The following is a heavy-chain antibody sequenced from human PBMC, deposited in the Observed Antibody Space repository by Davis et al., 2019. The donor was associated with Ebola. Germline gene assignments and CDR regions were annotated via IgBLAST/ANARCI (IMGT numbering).Heavy chain of an antibody. J-gene: IGHJ6*02. V-gene: IGHV4-59*08. Sequence: MPSETLSLTCTVSGGSISSYYWSWIRQPPGKGLEWIGYIYYSGSTNYNPSLKSRVTISVDTSKNQFSLKLSSVTAADTAVYYCARLRMGGHGMDVWGQGTTVTVSS. CDR1: GGSISSYY. CDR3: ARLRMGGHGMDV. CDR2: IYYSGST. D-gene: IGHD1-26*01.